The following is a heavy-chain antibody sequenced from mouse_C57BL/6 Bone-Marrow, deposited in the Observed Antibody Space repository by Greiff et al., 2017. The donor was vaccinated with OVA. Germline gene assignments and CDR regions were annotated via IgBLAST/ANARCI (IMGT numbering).Heavy chain of an antibody. CDR1: GYTFTDYE. V-gene: IGHV1-15*01. D-gene: IGHD2-4*01. Sequence: VQLQQSGAELVRPGASVTLSCKASGYTFTDYEMHWVKQTPVHGLEWIGAIDPETGGTAYNQKFKGKAILTADKSSSTAYMELRSLTSEDSAVYYCTPYDYDAFAYWGQGTLVTVSA. CDR3: TPYDYDAFAY. CDR2: IDPETGGT. J-gene: IGHJ3*01.